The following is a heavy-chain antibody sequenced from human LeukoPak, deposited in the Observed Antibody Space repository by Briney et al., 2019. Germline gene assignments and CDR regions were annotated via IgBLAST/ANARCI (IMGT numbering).Heavy chain of an antibody. J-gene: IGHJ4*02. CDR3: ARRAADSSGYHYYFDY. CDR2: IYHSGST. Sequence: KPSETLSLTCAVSGGSISSGGYSWSWIRQPPWKGLEWIGYIYHSGSTYYNPSLKSRVTISVDRSKNQFSLKLSSVTAADTAVYYCARRAADSSGYHYYFDYWGQGTLVTVSS. D-gene: IGHD3-22*01. V-gene: IGHV4-30-2*01. CDR1: GGSISSGGYS.